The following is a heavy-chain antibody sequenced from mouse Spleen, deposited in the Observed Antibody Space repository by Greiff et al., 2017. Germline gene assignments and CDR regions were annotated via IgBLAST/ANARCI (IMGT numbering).Heavy chain of an antibody. CDR2: ISSGGGNT. Sequence: EVHLVESGGGLVKPGGSLKLSCAASGFTFSSYTMSWVRQTPAKRLEWVATISSGGGNTYYPDSVKGRFTISRDNARNTLYLQMSSLRSEDTAMYYCAPANSFDYWGQGTTLTVSS. J-gene: IGHJ2*01. CDR3: APANSFDY. CDR1: GFTFSSYT. V-gene: IGHV5-9*04.